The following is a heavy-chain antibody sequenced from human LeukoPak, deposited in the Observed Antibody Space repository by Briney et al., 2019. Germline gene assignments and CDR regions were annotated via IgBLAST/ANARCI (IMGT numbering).Heavy chain of an antibody. J-gene: IGHJ4*02. CDR2: ISPTSSYM. Sequence: GGSLRLSCAASGFTFTDFYMNWVRQAPGKGLEWVSWISPTSSYMYYADSVKGRFTISRDNAKNSLYLQMNSLRAEDTAVYYCARDRGLSGHDLCDYWGQGTLVTVSS. CDR3: ARDRGLSGHDLCDY. V-gene: IGHV3-21*01. D-gene: IGHD5-12*01. CDR1: GFTFTDFY.